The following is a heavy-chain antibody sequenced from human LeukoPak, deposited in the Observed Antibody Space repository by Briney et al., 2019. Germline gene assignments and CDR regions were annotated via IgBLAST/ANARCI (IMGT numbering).Heavy chain of an antibody. D-gene: IGHD3-22*01. CDR3: ARERSRYYNDSSDLVGAFDI. CDR1: GGSISSYY. Sequence: PSETLSLTCTVSGGSISSYYWSWIRQPPGKGLEWIGYIYYSESTNYNPSLKSRVTISVDTSKNQFSLKLSSVTAADTAVYYCARERSRYYNDSSDLVGAFDIWGQGTMVAVSS. V-gene: IGHV4-59*12. CDR2: IYYSEST. J-gene: IGHJ3*02.